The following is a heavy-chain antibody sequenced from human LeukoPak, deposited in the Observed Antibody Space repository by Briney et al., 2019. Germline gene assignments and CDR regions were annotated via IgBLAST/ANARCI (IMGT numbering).Heavy chain of an antibody. D-gene: IGHD2-8*01. CDR3: ARAGAACTLCCDY. Sequence: GESLQISCKGSGYSFTSYWIGWVRQMPGKGLEWMGIIYPGDSDTRYSPSFQGQVTISADKSISTAYLQLSSLKASDTALYYCARAGAACTLCCDYWGQGTLVTVSS. CDR1: GYSFTSYW. V-gene: IGHV5-51*01. CDR2: IYPGDSDT. J-gene: IGHJ4*02.